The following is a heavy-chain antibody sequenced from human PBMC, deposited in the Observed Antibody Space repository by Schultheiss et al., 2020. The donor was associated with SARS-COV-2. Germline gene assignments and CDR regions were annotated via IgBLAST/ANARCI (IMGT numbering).Heavy chain of an antibody. CDR1: GYTFISYG. J-gene: IGHJ5*02. V-gene: IGHV1-18*01. CDR2: ISAYNGNT. Sequence: ASVKVSCKASGYTFISYGVGWVRQAPGQGLEWMGWISAYNGNTNYAQKFRGRVTMTTDASTSTAYMELRSLKSDDTAVYYCTRHPSDWIDPWGQGTLVTVSS. CDR3: TRHPSDWIDP.